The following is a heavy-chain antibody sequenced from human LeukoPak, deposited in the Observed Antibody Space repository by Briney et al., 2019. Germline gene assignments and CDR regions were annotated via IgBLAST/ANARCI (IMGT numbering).Heavy chain of an antibody. CDR2: ISSGSTYA. Sequence: GGSLRLSCEVSGFTFSDHYMSWIRQAPGKRLEWVSYISSGSTYANYADSVEGRFTISRDNAKNSLYLQMNSLRAEDTAVYYCARGDYGGDYFDYWGQGTLVTVSS. V-gene: IGHV3-11*05. CDR3: ARGDYGGDYFDY. J-gene: IGHJ4*02. D-gene: IGHD4-23*01. CDR1: GFTFSDHY.